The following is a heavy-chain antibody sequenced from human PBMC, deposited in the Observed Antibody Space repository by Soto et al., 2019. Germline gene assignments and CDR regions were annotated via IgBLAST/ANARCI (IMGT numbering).Heavy chain of an antibody. V-gene: IGHV3-33*01. CDR3: AXXPSXGRRYFQH. J-gene: IGHJ1*01. Sequence: QVQLVESGGGVVQPGRSLRLSCAASGFTFSSYGMHWVRQAPGKGLEWVAVIWYDGSNKYYADSVKGRFTISRDNSKNTLYLQMNSLRAEDXAXXXXAXXPSXGRRYFQHWGQGTLVTVSS. D-gene: IGHD3-16*01. CDR1: GFTFSSYG. CDR2: IWYDGSNK.